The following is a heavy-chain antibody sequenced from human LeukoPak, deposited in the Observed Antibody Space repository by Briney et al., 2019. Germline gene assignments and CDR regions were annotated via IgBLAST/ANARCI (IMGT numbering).Heavy chain of an antibody. CDR1: GFTFSSYG. CDR3: AKDREYSISGTFDY. Sequence: GGSLRLSCAASGFTFSSYGMHWVRQAPGKGLAWLAFIRFDASEQYYADSVKGRFTILRDNSKNTLYLQMNSLKAEDTAVYYCAKDREYSISGTFDYWGQGTLVTVSP. CDR2: IRFDASEQ. V-gene: IGHV3-30*02. J-gene: IGHJ4*02. D-gene: IGHD6-6*01.